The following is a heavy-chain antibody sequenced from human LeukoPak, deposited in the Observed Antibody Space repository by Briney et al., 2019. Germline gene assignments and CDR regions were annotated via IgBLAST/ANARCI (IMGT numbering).Heavy chain of an antibody. CDR2: IFYSGST. J-gene: IGHJ5*02. Sequence: SETLSLTCTVSGGSISSYYWSWIRQPPGKGLEWIGDIFYSGSTNYNPSLRSRVTMSVDTSKNQFSLKLSSVTAADTAVYYCARDIPRYCSSTTCSIEGGGHNWFDPWGQGTLVTVSS. CDR3: ARDIPRYCSSTTCSIEGGGHNWFDP. V-gene: IGHV4-59*01. D-gene: IGHD2-2*01. CDR1: GGSISSYY.